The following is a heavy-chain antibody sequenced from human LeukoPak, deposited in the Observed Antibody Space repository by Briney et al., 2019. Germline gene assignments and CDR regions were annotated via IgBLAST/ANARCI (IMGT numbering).Heavy chain of an antibody. CDR3: ARIRPGNYFDY. CDR2: IKEDGSEE. D-gene: IGHD6-6*01. Sequence: PGGSLRLSCAASGFTFSSYAMHWVRQAPGKGLEWVASIKEDGSEEHYVDSVKGRFTISRDNARNSVHVQMNSLRAEDTAVYFCARIRPGNYFDYWGQGALVTVSS. J-gene: IGHJ4*02. CDR1: GFTFSSYA. V-gene: IGHV3-7*01.